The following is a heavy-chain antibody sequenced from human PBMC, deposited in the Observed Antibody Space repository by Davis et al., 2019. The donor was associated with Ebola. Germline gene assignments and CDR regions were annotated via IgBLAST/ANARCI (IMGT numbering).Heavy chain of an antibody. D-gene: IGHD2-2*01. CDR2: IYYSGST. CDR3: ARRNRYCSSTSCYRAYYYYGMDV. J-gene: IGHJ6*02. Sequence: SETLSLTCAVYGGSFSGYYWGWIRQPPGKGLEWIGSIYYSGSTYYNPSLKSRVTISVDTSKNQFSLKLSSVTAADTAVYYCARRNRYCSSTSCYRAYYYYGMDVWGQGTTVTVSS. V-gene: IGHV4-39*01. CDR1: GGSFSGYY.